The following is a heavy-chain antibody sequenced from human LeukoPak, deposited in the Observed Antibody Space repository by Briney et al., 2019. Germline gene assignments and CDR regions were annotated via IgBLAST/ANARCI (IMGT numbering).Heavy chain of an antibody. CDR3: ARPVPSRLGWFDP. V-gene: IGHV4-34*01. CDR2: INHSGST. D-gene: IGHD1-1*01. CDR1: GGSFSGYY. J-gene: IGHJ5*02. Sequence: SETLSLTCAVYGGSFSGYYWSWIRQPPGKGLEWIGEINHSGSTNYNPSLKSRLTISVDTSKNQFSLKLSSVTAADTAVYYCARPVPSRLGWFDPWGQGTLVTVSS.